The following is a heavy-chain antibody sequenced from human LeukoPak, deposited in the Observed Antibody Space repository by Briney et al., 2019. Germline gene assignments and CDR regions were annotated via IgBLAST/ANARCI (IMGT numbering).Heavy chain of an antibody. Sequence: GGSLRLSCVASGLTFSTCGMHWVRQAPGKGLEWLSHIRYDESGTNYADSVKGRFTISRENSKNTLYLQMNSLRGEDTAVYYCAKQMMERQQYYYMDVWGKGTSVTVSS. CDR3: AKQMMERQQYYYMDV. D-gene: IGHD6-13*01. CDR1: GLTFSTCG. CDR2: IRYDESGT. V-gene: IGHV3-30*02. J-gene: IGHJ6*03.